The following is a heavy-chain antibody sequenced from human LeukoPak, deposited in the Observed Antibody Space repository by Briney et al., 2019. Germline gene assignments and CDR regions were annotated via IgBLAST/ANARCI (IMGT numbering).Heavy chain of an antibody. D-gene: IGHD3-3*01. J-gene: IGHJ4*02. V-gene: IGHV4-39*07. CDR1: GGSISSSSYY. Sequence: SETLSLTCTVSGGSISSSSYYWGWIRQPPGKGLEWIGSIYYSGSTYYNPPLKSRVTISVDTSKNQFSLKLSSVTAADTAVYYCAREGDRRVTIFGVSIDYWGQGTLVTVSS. CDR3: AREGDRRVTIFGVSIDY. CDR2: IYYSGST.